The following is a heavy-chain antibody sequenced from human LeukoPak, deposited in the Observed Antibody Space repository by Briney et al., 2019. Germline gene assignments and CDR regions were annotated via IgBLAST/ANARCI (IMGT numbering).Heavy chain of an antibody. D-gene: IGHD2-15*01. CDR1: GDTFTSYA. Sequence: GASVKVSCKASGDTFTSYAMHWVRQAPGQRLEWTGWINAGNGNTKYSQKFQGRVTITRDTSASTAYMELSSLRSEDTAVYYCARDVPYCSGGSCYSPTYAFDYWGQGTLVTVSS. V-gene: IGHV1-3*01. CDR2: INAGNGNT. CDR3: ARDVPYCSGGSCYSPTYAFDY. J-gene: IGHJ4*02.